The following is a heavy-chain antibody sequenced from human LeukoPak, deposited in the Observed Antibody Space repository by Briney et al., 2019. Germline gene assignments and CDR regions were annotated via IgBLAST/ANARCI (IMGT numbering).Heavy chain of an antibody. CDR2: IHYSGST. CDR3: SRGVHNSISYYYYGMDV. CDR1: GDSISRDNYY. J-gene: IGHJ6*02. V-gene: IGHV4-39*07. D-gene: IGHD2/OR15-2a*01. Sequence: ASETLSLTCTVSGDSISRDNYYWGWIRQPPGMGLEWIGSIHYSGSTYYNPSLKSRATISVDKSKNQFSLKLSSVTAADTAVYYCSRGVHNSISYYYYGMDVWGQGTTVTVSS.